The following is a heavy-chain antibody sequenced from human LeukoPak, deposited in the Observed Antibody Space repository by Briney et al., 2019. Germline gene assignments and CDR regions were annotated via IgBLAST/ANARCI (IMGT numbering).Heavy chain of an antibody. D-gene: IGHD3-16*02. V-gene: IGHV3-30*02. Sequence: GGSLRLSCAASGFTFSSYGMYWVRQAPGKGLEWVAFIRYDGSNKYYADSVKGRFTISRDNSKNTLYLQMNSLRAEDTAVYYCAANYDYVWGSYRDYYFDYWGQGTLVTVSS. J-gene: IGHJ4*02. CDR3: AANYDYVWGSYRDYYFDY. CDR1: GFTFSSYG. CDR2: IRYDGSNK.